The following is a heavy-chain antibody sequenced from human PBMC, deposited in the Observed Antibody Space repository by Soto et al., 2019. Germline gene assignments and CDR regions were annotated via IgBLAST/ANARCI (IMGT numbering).Heavy chain of an antibody. D-gene: IGHD3-16*01. CDR1: GDSISSGGYR. J-gene: IGHJ4*02. CDR2: MYNGGST. V-gene: IGHV4-31*03. CDR3: ARGGDTTKVDF. Sequence: QVQLQESGPGLVKPSQTLSLTCTVSGDSISSGGYRWSWIRQHPGEGLEWIGFMYNGGSTSYNPSLKSRATISVDTSTNQFSLNLRSVTAADTAVYYCARGGDTTKVDFWGQGTLVTVSS.